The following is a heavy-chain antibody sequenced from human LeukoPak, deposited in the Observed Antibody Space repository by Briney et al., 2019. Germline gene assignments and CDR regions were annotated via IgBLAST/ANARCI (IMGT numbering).Heavy chain of an antibody. CDR2: IYYSGST. CDR3: ARSHYYDSSGYSFDY. V-gene: IGHV4-30-4*01. Sequence: PSETLSLTCTVSGASINSGDYYWSWIRQSPGKGLEWIAYIYYSGSTYYNPSLKSRVTISVDTSKNQFSLKLSSVTAADTAVYYCARSHYYDSSGYSFDYWGQGTLVTVSS. J-gene: IGHJ4*02. CDR1: GASINSGDYY. D-gene: IGHD3-22*01.